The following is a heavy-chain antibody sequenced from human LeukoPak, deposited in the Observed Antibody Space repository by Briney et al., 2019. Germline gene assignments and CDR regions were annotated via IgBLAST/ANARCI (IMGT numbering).Heavy chain of an antibody. CDR1: GFSFSTQR. V-gene: IGHV3-33*08. Sequence: HPGGSLRLSCAASGFSFSTQRMHWVRQAPGKGLVWVAVIWYDGSNKYYADSVKGRFTISRDNSKNTLYLQMNSLRAEDTAVYYCARELRVSRRGFDYWGQGTLVTVSS. J-gene: IGHJ4*02. CDR2: IWYDGSNK. CDR3: ARELRVSRRGFDY. D-gene: IGHD2-2*01.